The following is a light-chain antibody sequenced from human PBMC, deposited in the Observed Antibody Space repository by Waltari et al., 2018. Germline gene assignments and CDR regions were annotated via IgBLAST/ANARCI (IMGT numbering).Light chain of an antibody. J-gene: IGLJ2*01. V-gene: IGLV2-8*01. Sequence: QSALTQPPSASGSPGQSVTISCTGTSSHVGAYDYVSWYQQHPGKAPKFIIYDVNKRPSGVPDRFSGSKSGNTASLTVSGLQAEDEADYYCSSYGGSNNFAVFGGGTKLTVL. CDR2: DVN. CDR1: SSHVGAYDY. CDR3: SSYGGSNNFAV.